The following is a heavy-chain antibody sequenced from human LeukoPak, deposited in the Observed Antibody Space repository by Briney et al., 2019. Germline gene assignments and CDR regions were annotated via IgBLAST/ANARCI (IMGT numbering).Heavy chain of an antibody. CDR3: ARHLTDYYDSSGYYYGLDY. J-gene: IGHJ4*02. V-gene: IGHV4-38-2*01. CDR2: IYHSGST. D-gene: IGHD3-22*01. CDR1: GYSISSGYH. Sequence: SETLSLTCAVSGYSISSGYHWGWIRQPPGKGLEWIGSIYHSGSTYYNPSLKSRVTISVDTSKNQFSLKLSSVTAADTAVYYCARHLTDYYDSSGYYYGLDYWGQGTLVTVSS.